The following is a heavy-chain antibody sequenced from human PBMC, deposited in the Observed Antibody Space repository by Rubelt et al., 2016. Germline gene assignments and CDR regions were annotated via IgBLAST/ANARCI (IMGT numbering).Heavy chain of an antibody. Sequence: QAQLVQSGAEVKKPGASVKVSCKASGYSFPTFAISWVRQAPGQGLEWMGWISAYNGNTNYAQKLQGRVTMTTDTSTSTAYMERGGLRSDDTAGYEWARTTYYDVWSGSPNYFDYWGQGTLVTVSS. CDR3: ARTTYYDVWSGSPNYFDY. CDR1: GYSFPTFA. V-gene: IGHV1-18*01. D-gene: IGHD3-3*01. J-gene: IGHJ4*02. CDR2: ISAYNGNT.